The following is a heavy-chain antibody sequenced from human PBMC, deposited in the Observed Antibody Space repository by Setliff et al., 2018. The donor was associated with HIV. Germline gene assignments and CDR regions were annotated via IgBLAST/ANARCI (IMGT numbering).Heavy chain of an antibody. J-gene: IGHJ2*01. CDR1: GYNFSNYG. Sequence: ASVKVSCKASGYNFSNYGITWVRQAPGQGLEWMGWITSYNGNTNYAKKFKGRVTMTTDTSTSIAYMELKSLRSEDTAVYYCARDHHSGRGSNFTWYSDLWGRGTLVPVSS. CDR2: ITSYNGNT. CDR3: ARDHHSGRGSNFTWYSDL. V-gene: IGHV1-18*01. D-gene: IGHD1-26*01.